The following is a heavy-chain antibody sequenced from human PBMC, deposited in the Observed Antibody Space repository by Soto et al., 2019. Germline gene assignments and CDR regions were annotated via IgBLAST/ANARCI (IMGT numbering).Heavy chain of an antibody. CDR3: ARDNEQQPPGYYYGMDV. CDR1: GYTFTGYY. V-gene: IGHV1-2*04. J-gene: IGHJ6*02. Sequence: VASVKVSCKASGYTFTGYYMHWVRQAPGQGLEWMGWINPNSGGTNYAQKFQGWVTMTRDTSISTAYMELSRLRSDDTAVYYCARDNEQQPPGYYYGMDVWGQGTTVTVSS. CDR2: INPNSGGT. D-gene: IGHD6-13*01.